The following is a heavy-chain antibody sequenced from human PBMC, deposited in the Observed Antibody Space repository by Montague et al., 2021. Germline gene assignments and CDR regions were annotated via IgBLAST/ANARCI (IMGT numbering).Heavy chain of an antibody. CDR1: GFTVRSNY. J-gene: IGHJ4*02. CDR2: IYSDNST. D-gene: IGHD6-13*01. V-gene: IGHV3-66*01. CDR3: ARGGWQLSFDY. Sequence: SLSLSLSASGFTVRSNYMSWVRQAPGKGLEWVSIIYSDNSTYYADSVKGRFTIFRDNSKNTLYLQINSLRAEDTAVFYCARGGWQLSFDYWGQGTLVTVSS.